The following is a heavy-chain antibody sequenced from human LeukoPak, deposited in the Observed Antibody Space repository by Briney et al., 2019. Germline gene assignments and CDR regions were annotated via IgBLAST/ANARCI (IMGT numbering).Heavy chain of an antibody. CDR1: GFTFSIYY. V-gene: IGHV3-7*01. CDR2: IRGDGSEK. D-gene: IGHD7-27*01. CDR3: AREWPDWGFTY. J-gene: IGHJ4*02. Sequence: QSGGSLRLSCVASGFTFSIYYISWVRQAPGKGLEWVANIRGDGSEKDYVDSVKGRFTISRDNGKNSLYLQMNNLRAEDTAMYYCAREWPDWGFTYWGQGTLVAVSS.